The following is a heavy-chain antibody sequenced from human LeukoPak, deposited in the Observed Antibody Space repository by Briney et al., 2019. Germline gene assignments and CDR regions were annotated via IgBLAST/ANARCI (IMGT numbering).Heavy chain of an antibody. CDR1: IGFISSGSYS. CDR2: IYHSGST. V-gene: IGHV4-30-2*01. J-gene: IGHJ3*02. D-gene: IGHD2-2*01. Sequence: SQTLSLTCAVSIGFISSGSYSWGWIRQPPGKGLEWIGYIYHSGSTYYNPSLKSRVTTSVDRSKNQFSLKLSSVTAADTAVYYCARSRGQLPNAFDIWGQGTMVTVSS. CDR3: ARSRGQLPNAFDI.